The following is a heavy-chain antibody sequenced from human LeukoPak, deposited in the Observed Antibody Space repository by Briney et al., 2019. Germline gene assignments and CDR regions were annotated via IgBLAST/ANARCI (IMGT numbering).Heavy chain of an antibody. CDR3: ARTVAAAGRFDY. D-gene: IGHD6-13*01. CDR1: GGSISSYY. V-gene: IGHV4-59*12. J-gene: IGHJ4*02. Sequence: PSETLSLTCTVSGGSISSYYWSWIRQPPGKGLEWIGYIYYSGSTNYNPSLKSRVTISVDTSKNQFSLKLSSVTAADTAVYYCARTVAAAGRFDYWGQGTLVTVSS. CDR2: IYYSGST.